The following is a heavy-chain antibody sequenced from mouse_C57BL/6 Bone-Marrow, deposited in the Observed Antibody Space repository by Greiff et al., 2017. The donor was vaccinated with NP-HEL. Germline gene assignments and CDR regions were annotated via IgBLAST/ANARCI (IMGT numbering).Heavy chain of an antibody. Sequence: EVQLVESGGGLVQPGGSRKLSCAASGFTFSSFGMHWVRQAPEKGLEWVAYISSGSSTIYYADTVKGRFTISRDNPKNTQFLQMTSLRSDDTAMYYCAREGNYYFDYWGQGTTLTVSS. CDR2: ISSGSSTI. V-gene: IGHV5-17*02. CDR1: GFTFSSFG. D-gene: IGHD2-1*01. CDR3: AREGNYYFDY. J-gene: IGHJ2*01.